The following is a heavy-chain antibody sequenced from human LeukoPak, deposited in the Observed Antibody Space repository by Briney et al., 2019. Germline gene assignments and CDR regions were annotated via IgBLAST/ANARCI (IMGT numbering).Heavy chain of an antibody. CDR3: GKDVTPGGLDV. V-gene: IGHV3-9*01. CDR2: ISWNSGSI. Sequence: PGGSLRLSCAASGFTFDDYAMHWVRQAPGKGLEWVSGISWNSGSIGYADSVKGRFTISRDNAKNSLYLQMNSLRAEDTALYYCGKDVTPGGLDVWGQGTTVTVSS. CDR1: GFTFDDYA. J-gene: IGHJ6*02.